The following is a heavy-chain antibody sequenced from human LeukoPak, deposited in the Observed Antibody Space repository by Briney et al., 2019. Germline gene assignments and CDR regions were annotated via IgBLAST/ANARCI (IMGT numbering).Heavy chain of an antibody. J-gene: IGHJ5*01. CDR3: AKASDYGGNEFDS. D-gene: IGHD4-23*01. Sequence: GRSLRLSCSASGFTFEHYGMHWVRQVPGKGLEWVSHITWNSGHKGYADSVKGRFAVSRDNAKNSLYLQMNSLTPEDTAFYYCAKASDYGGNEFDSWGQGILVTVSS. CDR2: ITWNSGHK. V-gene: IGHV3-9*01. CDR1: GFTFEHYG.